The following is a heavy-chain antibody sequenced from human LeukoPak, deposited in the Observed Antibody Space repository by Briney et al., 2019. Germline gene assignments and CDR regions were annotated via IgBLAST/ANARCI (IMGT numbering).Heavy chain of an antibody. CDR1: GFTFDDYA. CDR3: ARFLGGF. CDR2: ISWNSDSI. Sequence: GGSLRLSCAASGFTFDDYAMHWVRQAPGKGLEWVSGISWNSDSIGYVDSVKGRFTISRDNAKNSLYLQMNSLRAEDTAVYYCARFLGGFWGQGTLVTVSS. D-gene: IGHD3-10*01. J-gene: IGHJ4*02. V-gene: IGHV3-9*01.